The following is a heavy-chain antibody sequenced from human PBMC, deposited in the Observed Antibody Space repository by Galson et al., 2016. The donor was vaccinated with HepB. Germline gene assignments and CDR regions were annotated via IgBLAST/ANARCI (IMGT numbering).Heavy chain of an antibody. V-gene: IGHV4-39*07. CDR3: ARRARAAGGLSPAFDI. Sequence: SETLSLTCSVSGGSISSSSFFWSWIRQPPGQGLEWIGSISHSGTTYYNPSLSGRVTFSVDTSNNHFSLKVTSMTAADTAVYFCARRARAAGGLSPAFDIWGLGTLVTVSS. J-gene: IGHJ3*02. D-gene: IGHD6-13*01. CDR2: ISHSGTT. CDR1: GGSISSSSFF.